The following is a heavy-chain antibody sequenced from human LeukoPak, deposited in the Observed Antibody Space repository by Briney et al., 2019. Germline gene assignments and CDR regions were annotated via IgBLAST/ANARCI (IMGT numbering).Heavy chain of an antibody. CDR1: GFTFSSYA. D-gene: IGHD3-22*01. CDR2: IKQDGSEN. V-gene: IGHV3-7*01. Sequence: GGSLRLSCAASGFTFSSYAMSWVRQAPGRGLEWVANIKQDGSENYYVDSVKGRFTISRDNAKNSLYLQMNSLRAEDTAVYYCARDHYYDSSGYYSDYFDYWGQGTLVTVSS. J-gene: IGHJ4*02. CDR3: ARDHYYDSSGYYSDYFDY.